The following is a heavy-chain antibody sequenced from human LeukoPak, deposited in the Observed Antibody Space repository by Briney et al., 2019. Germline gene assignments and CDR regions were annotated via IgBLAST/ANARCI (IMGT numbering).Heavy chain of an antibody. CDR1: GGSFSGYY. CDR2: INHSGST. V-gene: IGHV4-34*01. D-gene: IGHD7-27*01. Sequence: SETLSLTCAVYGGSFSGYYWSWIRQPPGKGLEWIGEINHSGSTNYNPSHKSRVTISVDTSKNQFSLKLSSVTAADTAVYYCARGRTGYWYFDLWGRGTLVTVSS. J-gene: IGHJ2*01. CDR3: ARGRTGYWYFDL.